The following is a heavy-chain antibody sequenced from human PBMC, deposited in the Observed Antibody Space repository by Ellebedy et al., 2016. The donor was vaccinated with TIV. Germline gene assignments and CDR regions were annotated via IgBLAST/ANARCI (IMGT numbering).Heavy chain of an antibody. D-gene: IGHD1-14*01. Sequence: GGSLRLSXAASGFTFSNYAMSWVRQAPGKGLEWVSTISDRGFSTDYADSVKGRFTISRDNSKNTLYLQMNSLRAEDTALYYCARPGLRNAFDIWGQGTMVTVS. CDR1: GFTFSNYA. CDR3: ARPGLRNAFDI. V-gene: IGHV3-23*01. CDR2: ISDRGFST. J-gene: IGHJ3*02.